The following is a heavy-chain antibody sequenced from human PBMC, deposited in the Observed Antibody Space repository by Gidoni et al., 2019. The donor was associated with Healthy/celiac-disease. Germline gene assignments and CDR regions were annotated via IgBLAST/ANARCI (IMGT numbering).Heavy chain of an antibody. Sequence: QVQLVESGGALVKPGGSLRHSCAASRLTSSDYYMSWIRQAPGKGLEWVSYISSSGSTIYYADSVKGRFTISRDNAKNTLYLQMNSLRAEDTAVYYCARDSTFSGSYLSWFDPWGQGTLVTVSS. J-gene: IGHJ5*02. CDR3: ARDSTFSGSYLSWFDP. CDR1: RLTSSDYY. CDR2: ISSSGSTI. V-gene: IGHV3-11*01. D-gene: IGHD1-26*01.